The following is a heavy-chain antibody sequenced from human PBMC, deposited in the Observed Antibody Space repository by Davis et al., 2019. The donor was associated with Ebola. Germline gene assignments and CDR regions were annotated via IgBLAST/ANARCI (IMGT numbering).Heavy chain of an antibody. CDR1: GFTFSDYY. CDR2: ISSSGSTI. CDR3: ARDPEELDGLDYFDY. D-gene: IGHD5-24*01. V-gene: IGHV3-11*04. Sequence: PGGSLRLSCAASGFTFSDYYMSWIRQAPGKGLEWVSYISSSGSTIYYADSVKGRFTISRDNAKNSLYLQMNSLRDEDTAVYYCARDPEELDGLDYFDYWGQGTLVTVSS. J-gene: IGHJ4*02.